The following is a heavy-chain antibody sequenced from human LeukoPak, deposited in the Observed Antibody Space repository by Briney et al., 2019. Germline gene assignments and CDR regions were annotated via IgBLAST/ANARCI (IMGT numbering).Heavy chain of an antibody. CDR3: AREGTYYDSSGYYVS. CDR2: ISGSGGKT. D-gene: IGHD3-22*01. J-gene: IGHJ5*02. Sequence: GGPLRLSCAASGFTFSSFAMTWVRQAPGKGLEWVSVISGSGGKTYYADSVKGRFTLSRDNSNRTLFLEMSSLRVEDTAVYYCAREGTYYDSSGYYVSWGQGTLVTVSA. V-gene: IGHV3-23*01. CDR1: GFTFSSFA.